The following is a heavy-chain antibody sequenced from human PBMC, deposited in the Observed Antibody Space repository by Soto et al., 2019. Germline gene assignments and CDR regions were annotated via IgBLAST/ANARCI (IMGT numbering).Heavy chain of an antibody. Sequence: QVQLVESGGGVVQPGRSLRLSCAASGFTFSSYGMHWVRQAPGKGLEWVAVISYDGSNKYYEDSVKGRFTISRDNSKNTLYLQMNSLRAEDTAVYYCAKDMQQLVLYYYYGMDVWGQGTTVTVSS. CDR3: AKDMQQLVLYYYYGMDV. CDR1: GFTFSSYG. CDR2: ISYDGSNK. D-gene: IGHD6-13*01. J-gene: IGHJ6*02. V-gene: IGHV3-30*18.